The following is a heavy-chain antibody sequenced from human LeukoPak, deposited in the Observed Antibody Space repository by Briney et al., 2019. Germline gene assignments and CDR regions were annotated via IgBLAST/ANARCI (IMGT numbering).Heavy chain of an antibody. Sequence: GGSLRLSCAASGFTFSSYSMTWVRQAPGKGLEWVSSISSSSSYIYYADSVKGRFTISRDNAKNSLYLQMNSLRAEDTAVYYCARGGSGWTSYYYYGMDVWGQGTTVTVSS. CDR3: ARGGSGWTSYYYYGMDV. CDR2: ISSSSSYI. CDR1: GFTFSSYS. V-gene: IGHV3-21*01. J-gene: IGHJ6*02. D-gene: IGHD6-19*01.